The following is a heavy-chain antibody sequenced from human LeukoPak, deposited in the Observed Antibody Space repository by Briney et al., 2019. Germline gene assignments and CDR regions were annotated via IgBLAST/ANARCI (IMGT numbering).Heavy chain of an antibody. Sequence: WVSGIDSDGSDTSYADSVKGRFTISRDNAKNKLYLQMNSLRAEDTALYYCVRGPHYGDLPFWGQGTLVTVSS. V-gene: IGHV3-74*01. D-gene: IGHD4-17*01. CDR2: IDSDGSDT. CDR3: VRGPHYGDLPF. J-gene: IGHJ4*02.